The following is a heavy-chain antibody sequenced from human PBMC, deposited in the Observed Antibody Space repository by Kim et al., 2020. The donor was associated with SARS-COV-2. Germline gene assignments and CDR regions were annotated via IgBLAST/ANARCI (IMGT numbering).Heavy chain of an antibody. CDR1: GYTFTSYG. CDR2: ISAYNGNT. CDR3: ARDRGYCSSTSCYPYYYYGMDV. V-gene: IGHV1-18*01. J-gene: IGHJ6*02. Sequence: ASVKVSCKASGYTFTSYGISWVRQAPGQGLEWMGWISAYNGNTNYAQKLQGRVTMTTDTSTSTAYMELRSLRSDDTAVYYCARDRGYCSSTSCYPYYYYGMDVWGQGTTVTVSS. D-gene: IGHD2-2*01.